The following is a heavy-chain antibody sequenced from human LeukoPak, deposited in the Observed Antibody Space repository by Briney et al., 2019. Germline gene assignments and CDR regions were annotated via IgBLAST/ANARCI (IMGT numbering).Heavy chain of an antibody. CDR2: IYSGGST. CDR3: ARESLGGYDILTGYYTHYYFDY. Sequence: PGGSLRLSCAASGFTVSSNYMGWVRQAPGKGLEWVSVIYSGGSTYYADSVKGRFTISRDNSKNTLYLQMNSLRAEDTAVYYCARESLGGYDILTGYYTHYYFDYWGQGTLVTVSS. CDR1: GFTVSSNY. D-gene: IGHD3-9*01. V-gene: IGHV3-53*01. J-gene: IGHJ4*02.